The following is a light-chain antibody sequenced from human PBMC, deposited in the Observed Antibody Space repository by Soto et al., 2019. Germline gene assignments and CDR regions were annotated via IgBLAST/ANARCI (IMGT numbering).Light chain of an antibody. CDR2: AAS. CDR3: QQADSFPPT. Sequence: DIQMTQSPSSVSASVGDRVTITCRASQGISSYLAWYQQKPGRAPKLLIYAASTLQGRVPSRFSGSGSGTDFTLTISSLQAEDFATYYCQQADSFPPTFGQGTKVDIK. V-gene: IGKV1-12*01. CDR1: QGISSY. J-gene: IGKJ1*01.